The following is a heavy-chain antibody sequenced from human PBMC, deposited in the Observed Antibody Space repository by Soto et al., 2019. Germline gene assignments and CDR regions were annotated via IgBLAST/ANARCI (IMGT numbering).Heavy chain of an antibody. CDR1: GYTFTSYG. V-gene: IGHV1-18*04. CDR3: ASSEVPTDYDFWSGYFPFDY. D-gene: IGHD3-3*01. CDR2: ISAYNGNT. Sequence: GASVKVSCKASGYTFTSYGISWVRQAPGQGLEWIGWISAYNGNTNYAQKLQGRVTMTTDTSTSTAYMELRSLRSDDTAVYYCASSEVPTDYDFWSGYFPFDYWGQGTLVTVSS. J-gene: IGHJ4*02.